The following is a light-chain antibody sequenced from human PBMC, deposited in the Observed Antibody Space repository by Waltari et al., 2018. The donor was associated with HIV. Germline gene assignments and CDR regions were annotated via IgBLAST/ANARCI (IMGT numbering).Light chain of an antibody. CDR3: QEYSTWPLYT. CDR1: QSVGAS. CDR2: GAY. Sequence: EVMLTQSPATLSVSPGETVTLSCRASQSVGASLACYQHRPCQSPRRLVYGAYTTAPGVPARFRGRGFGTDFALTISNLQSGDFAVYFCQEYSTWPLYTFGQGTKLEI. V-gene: IGKV3-15*01. J-gene: IGKJ2*01.